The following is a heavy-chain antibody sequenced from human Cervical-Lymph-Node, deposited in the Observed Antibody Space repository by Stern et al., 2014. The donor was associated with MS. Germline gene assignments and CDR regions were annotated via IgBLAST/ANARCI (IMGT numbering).Heavy chain of an antibody. CDR3: APSTGSRFDH. J-gene: IGHJ4*02. Sequence: QVTLKESGPTLVKPTQTLTLTCTFSGFSLSARMGVGWIRQPPGKALEWLALIYWDDDKLSSPSLKNRLSITKDTSKNQVVFTMTNMDPVDTATYYCAPSTGSRFDHWGQGTLVTVSS. V-gene: IGHV2-5*02. D-gene: IGHD1-26*01. CDR2: IYWDDDK. CDR1: GFSLSARMG.